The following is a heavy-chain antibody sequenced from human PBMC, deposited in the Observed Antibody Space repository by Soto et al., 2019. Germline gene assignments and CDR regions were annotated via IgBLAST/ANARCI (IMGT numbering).Heavy chain of an antibody. D-gene: IGHD3-22*01. Sequence: SETLSLTCTVSGGSISSGDYYWSWIRQPPGKGLEWIGYIYYSGSTYYNPSLKSRVTISVDTSKNQFSLKLSSVTAADTAVYYCARDGQHSHYYYDRSGYDFDIWGQETMVTDSS. J-gene: IGHJ3*02. CDR3: ARDGQHSHYYYDRSGYDFDI. V-gene: IGHV4-30-4*01. CDR1: GGSISSGDYY. CDR2: IYYSGST.